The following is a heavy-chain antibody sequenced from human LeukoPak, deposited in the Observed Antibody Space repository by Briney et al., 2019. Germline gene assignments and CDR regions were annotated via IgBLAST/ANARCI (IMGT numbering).Heavy chain of an antibody. D-gene: IGHD6-13*01. V-gene: IGHV3-23*01. CDR2: ISGRGDRT. J-gene: IGHJ4*02. Sequence: GGSLRLSCEVSRFSFSSYAMTWFRQAPGKGLEWVSAISGRGDRTSYADSVKGRVTISRDNSKNTLYLQMSSLRAEDTAVYNCAKELGYSSSPGGLRGQGTLVTVSS. CDR1: RFSFSSYA. CDR3: AKELGYSSSPGGL.